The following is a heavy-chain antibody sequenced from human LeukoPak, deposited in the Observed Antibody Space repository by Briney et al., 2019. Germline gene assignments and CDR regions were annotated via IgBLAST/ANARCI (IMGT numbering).Heavy chain of an antibody. D-gene: IGHD2-21*01. V-gene: IGHV3-30*02. CDR2: IRYDGSNK. Sequence: PGGSLRLSCAASGFNFSSYGMHWVRQAPGKGLEWVAFIRYDGSNKYYADSVKGRFTISRDNSKDTLYLQMNSLRAEDTAVYYCAKGGQAYCGGDCFIFDYWGQGTLVTVSS. J-gene: IGHJ4*02. CDR1: GFNFSSYG. CDR3: AKGGQAYCGGDCFIFDY.